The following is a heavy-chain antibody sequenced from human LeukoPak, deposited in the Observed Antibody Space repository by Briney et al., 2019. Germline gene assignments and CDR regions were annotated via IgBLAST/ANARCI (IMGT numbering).Heavy chain of an antibody. D-gene: IGHD1-14*01. CDR3: AKGSGINHYHWIDP. V-gene: IGHV3-23*01. J-gene: IGHJ5*02. CDR1: GCTFSSHA. Sequence: GGSLRLSCAACGCTFSSHARNWVRQARGRELEWVAGISVSGGRTYYADYVKGRFTISRDNSKNTLFLQMNSLRAEDTAVYYCAKGSGINHYHWIDPWGQGTLVTVSS. CDR2: ISVSGGRT.